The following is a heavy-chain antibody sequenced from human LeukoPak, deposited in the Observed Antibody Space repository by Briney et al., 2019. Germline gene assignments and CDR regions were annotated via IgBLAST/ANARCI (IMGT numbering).Heavy chain of an antibody. V-gene: IGHV5-51*01. Sequence: GESLKISCKASGYSFTIYWIGWVRQMPGKGLEWMGFIYPGDSDTRYSPSFQGQVTISADKSISTAYLQWSSLKASDTTMYYCARSIVGATTVDAFDIWGQGTMVTVSS. CDR3: ARSIVGATTVDAFDI. CDR1: GYSFTIYW. CDR2: IYPGDSDT. D-gene: IGHD1-26*01. J-gene: IGHJ3*02.